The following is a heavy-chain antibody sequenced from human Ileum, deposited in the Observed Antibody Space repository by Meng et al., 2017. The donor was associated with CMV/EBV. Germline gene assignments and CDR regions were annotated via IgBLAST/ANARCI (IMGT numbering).Heavy chain of an antibody. CDR3: ARIRHRVGATDEAFEI. D-gene: IGHD1-26*01. CDR2: INGDASRI. J-gene: IGHJ3*02. CDR1: GFTFNEYW. V-gene: IGHV3-74*01. Sequence: GFTFNEYWMHWVRQTPGKGLVWVSRINGDASRIHYADSVKGRFTIFRDNAKNTLYLQMNGLRVEDTAVYYCARIRHRVGATDEAFEIWGQGTMVTVSS.